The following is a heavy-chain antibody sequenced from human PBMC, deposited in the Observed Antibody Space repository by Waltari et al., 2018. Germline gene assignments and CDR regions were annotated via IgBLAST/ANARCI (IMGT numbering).Heavy chain of an antibody. CDR1: GFSLSTSGMC. CDR2: IDWDDDK. CDR3: ARRGGAGGDGYRDY. D-gene: IGHD5-12*01. Sequence: QVTLRESGPALVKPTQTLTLTCTFSGFSLSTSGMCVSWIRQPPGTALEWLARIDWDDDKYYSTSLKTSLTIPKDTTKNQVVLTMTNRDPGDTATDYCARRGGAGGDGYRDYWGQGTLVTVSS. V-gene: IGHV2-70*15. J-gene: IGHJ4*02.